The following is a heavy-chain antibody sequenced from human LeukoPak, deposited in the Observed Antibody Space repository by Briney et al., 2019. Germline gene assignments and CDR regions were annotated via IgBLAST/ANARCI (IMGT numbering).Heavy chain of an antibody. D-gene: IGHD5-18*01. CDR3: ARETRVDTALS. V-gene: IGHV3-53*01. J-gene: IGHJ4*02. CDR1: GFTVSSNY. CDR2: IYSGGST. Sequence: GGSLRLSCAASGFTVSSNYMSWVRQAPGKGLEWVSVIYSGGSTYYADSVKGRFTISRDNSKNTLYLQMNSLRAEDTAVYYCARETRVDTALSWGQGTLVTVSS.